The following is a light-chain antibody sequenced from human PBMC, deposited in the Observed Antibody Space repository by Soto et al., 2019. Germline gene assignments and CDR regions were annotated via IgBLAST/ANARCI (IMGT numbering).Light chain of an antibody. CDR1: QIITTR. V-gene: IGKV1-5*01. CDR3: QQYQSSWT. Sequence: DIQMTQSRSTLAASVGGRVTITCRASQIITTRLTWYQQKPGKAPKVLIYDASNLESGVPSRFSGSGSGTEFILTITSLQPDDFAIYYCQQYQSSWTFGQGTKVDIK. J-gene: IGKJ1*01. CDR2: DAS.